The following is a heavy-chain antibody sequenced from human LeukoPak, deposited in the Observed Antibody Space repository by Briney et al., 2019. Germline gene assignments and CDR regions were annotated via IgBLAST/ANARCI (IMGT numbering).Heavy chain of an antibody. CDR1: GNTFTEYA. D-gene: IGHD6-19*01. J-gene: IGHJ4*02. Sequence: APVKVSCKASGNTFTEYAMHWVRLAPGHGLEWMGWINADSGNTESSQRFQGRLSITWDTSATTAYMELSSLTSEDTAVYYCARGGPNRSGWTLDYWGPGTLVTVSS. CDR2: INADSGNT. V-gene: IGHV1-3*01. CDR3: ARGGPNRSGWTLDY.